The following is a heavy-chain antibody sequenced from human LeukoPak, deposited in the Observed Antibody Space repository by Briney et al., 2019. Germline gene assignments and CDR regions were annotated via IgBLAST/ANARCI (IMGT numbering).Heavy chain of an antibody. J-gene: IGHJ4*02. CDR3: ARIGPNMWIRLLYYFDY. V-gene: IGHV1-2*02. D-gene: IGHD5-18*01. CDR1: GYTFTGYY. Sequence: ASVKVSCKASGYTFTGYYMHWVRQAPGQGLEWMGWINPNSGGTNYAQKFQGRVTMTRDTSISTAYMELSRLRSDDTAVYYCARIGPNMWIRLLYYFDYWGQGTLVTVSS. CDR2: INPNSGGT.